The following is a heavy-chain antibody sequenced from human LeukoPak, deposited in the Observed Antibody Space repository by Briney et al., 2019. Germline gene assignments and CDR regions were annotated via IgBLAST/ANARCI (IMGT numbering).Heavy chain of an antibody. D-gene: IGHD2/OR15-2a*01. CDR2: INPNSGGT. V-gene: IGHV1-2*02. J-gene: IGHJ4*02. CDR3: ARVQAFLNIDY. Sequence: GASVKVSCKASGYTFTGYYMHWVRQAPGQGLEWMGWINPNSGGTNHAQKFQGRVTMTRDTSISTAYMELSRLRSDDTAVYYCARVQAFLNIDYWGQGTLVTVSS. CDR1: GYTFTGYY.